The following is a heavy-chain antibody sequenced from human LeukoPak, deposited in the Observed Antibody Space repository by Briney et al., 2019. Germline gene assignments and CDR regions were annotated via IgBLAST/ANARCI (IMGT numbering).Heavy chain of an antibody. J-gene: IGHJ4*02. D-gene: IGHD3-10*01. Sequence: GASVKVSCKASGYTLTSYGISWVRQAPGQGLEWMGWISAYNGNTNYAQKLQGRVTMTTDTSTSTAYMELRSLRSDDTAVYYCARVLVYYYGSGSYYNDDYWGQGTLVTVSS. CDR2: ISAYNGNT. CDR3: ARVLVYYYGSGSYYNDDY. CDR1: GYTLTSYG. V-gene: IGHV1-18*01.